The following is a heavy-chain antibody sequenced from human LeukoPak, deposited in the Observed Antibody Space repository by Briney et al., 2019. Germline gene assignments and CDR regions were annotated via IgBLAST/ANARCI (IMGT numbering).Heavy chain of an antibody. V-gene: IGHV7-4-1*02. Sequence: ASVKVSCKASGYTFTSYAMNWVRQAPGQGLEWMGWINTNTGYPTYAQGFTGRFVFSLDTSVSTAYLQISSLKAEDTAVYYCARDQMSDFWSALPLPNWFDPWGQGTLVTVSS. CDR1: GYTFTSYA. D-gene: IGHD3-3*01. CDR3: ARDQMSDFWSALPLPNWFDP. J-gene: IGHJ5*02. CDR2: INTNTGYP.